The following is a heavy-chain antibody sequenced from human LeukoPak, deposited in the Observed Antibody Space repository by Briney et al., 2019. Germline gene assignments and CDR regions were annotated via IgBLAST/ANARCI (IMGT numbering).Heavy chain of an antibody. D-gene: IGHD3-3*01. V-gene: IGHV3-30*02. J-gene: IGHJ4*02. CDR3: ARETTYYDFWSGYF. CDR2: IRYDGSNK. Sequence: PGGSLRLSCAASGFTFSSYGMHWVRQAPGKGLEWVAFIRYDGSNKYYADSVKGRFTISRDNSKNSLYLQMNSLRAEDTAVYYCARETTYYDFWSGYFWGQGTLVTVSS. CDR1: GFTFSSYG.